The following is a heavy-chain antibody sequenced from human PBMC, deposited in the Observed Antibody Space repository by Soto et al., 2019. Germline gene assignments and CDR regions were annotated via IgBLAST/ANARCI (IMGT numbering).Heavy chain of an antibody. D-gene: IGHD6-25*01. CDR3: ARQNGIAAAGIDY. V-gene: IGHV4-34*01. CDR1: GGSFSGYY. Sequence: SETLSLTCAVYGGSFSGYYCSWFRQPPGKGLEWIGEINHSGSTTYNPSLKSRVTISVDTSKNQFSLKLSSVTAADTAVYYCARQNGIAAAGIDYWGQGTLVSV. J-gene: IGHJ4*02. CDR2: INHSGST.